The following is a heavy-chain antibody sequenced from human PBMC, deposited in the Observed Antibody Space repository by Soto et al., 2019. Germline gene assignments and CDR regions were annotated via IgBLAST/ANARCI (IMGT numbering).Heavy chain of an antibody. J-gene: IGHJ4*02. CDR1: GGSISSGDYY. CDR2: IYYSGST. D-gene: IGHD5-12*01. Sequence: PSETLSLTCTVSGGSISSGDYYWSWIRQPPGKGLEWIGYIYYSGSTYYNPSLKSRVTISVDTSKNQFSLKLSSVTAADTAVYYCARTHSGYDEAVDSYYFDYWGQGTLVTVSS. CDR3: ARTHSGYDEAVDSYYFDY. V-gene: IGHV4-30-4*01.